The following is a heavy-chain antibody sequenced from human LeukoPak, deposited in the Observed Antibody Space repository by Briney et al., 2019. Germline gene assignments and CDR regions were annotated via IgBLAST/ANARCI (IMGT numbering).Heavy chain of an antibody. CDR2: ISSSSSYI. Sequence: GGSLRLSCAASGFTFSSYSMKWVRQDPGKGLECVSSISSSSSYIYYADSVKGRFTLSRDNARNSLYPQKNSLRAEDTAVYYCARVNWNALGHYFDYWGQGTLVTVSS. V-gene: IGHV3-21*01. D-gene: IGHD1-20*01. J-gene: IGHJ4*02. CDR1: GFTFSSYS. CDR3: ARVNWNALGHYFDY.